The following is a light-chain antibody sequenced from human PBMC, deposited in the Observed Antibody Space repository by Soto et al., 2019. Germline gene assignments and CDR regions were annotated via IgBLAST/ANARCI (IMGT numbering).Light chain of an antibody. V-gene: IGKV3-15*01. CDR3: QQYNNWPSMYT. CDR2: GAS. J-gene: IGKJ2*01. CDR1: QSAGTN. Sequence: EVVMTQSPATLSVSPGERATLSCMAGQSAGTNLAWYQQKPGQAPRLLIYGASTRATGIPARFSGSGSGTEFTLTISSLQSEDFAVYYCQQYNNWPSMYTFGQGTKLEIK.